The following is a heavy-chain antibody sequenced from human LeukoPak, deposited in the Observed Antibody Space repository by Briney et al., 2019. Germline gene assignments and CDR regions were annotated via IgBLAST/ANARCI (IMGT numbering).Heavy chain of an antibody. CDR3: AKASSIVGATRGNYFDY. CDR1: GFTFSSYA. D-gene: IGHD1-26*01. Sequence: GGSLRLSCAASGFTFSSYAMSWVRQAPGKGLEWVSAISGSGGSTYYADSVKGRFTISRDNSKNTLYLQMNSLRAEDTAVYYCAKASSIVGATRGNYFDYWGQGTLVTVSS. V-gene: IGHV3-23*01. J-gene: IGHJ4*02. CDR2: ISGSGGST.